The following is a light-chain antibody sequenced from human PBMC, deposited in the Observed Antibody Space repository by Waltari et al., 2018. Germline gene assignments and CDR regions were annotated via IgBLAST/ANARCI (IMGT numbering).Light chain of an antibody. V-gene: IGKV3-15*01. CDR2: RAS. Sequence: ETLLPQSPAPLSVSPGERGTLSCRASQSVTTNLAWYQQKPGQAPRLLIYRASTRATGVPARFSGSGSGTEFTLTINALQSEDFAVYYCHQYNNWPPNTFGQGTLLEIK. CDR3: HQYNNWPPNT. J-gene: IGKJ2*01. CDR1: QSVTTN.